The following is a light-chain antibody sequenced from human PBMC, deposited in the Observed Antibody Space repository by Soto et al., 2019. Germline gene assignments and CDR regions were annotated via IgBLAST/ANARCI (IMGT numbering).Light chain of an antibody. CDR3: ATWDDSLNLIYL. V-gene: IGLV1-44*01. CDR1: SSRLERNT. J-gene: IGLJ1*01. CDR2: LNS. Sequence: QSVLTQPPSASGTPGQRVTISCSGDSSRLERNTVSWYQQLPGMAPKLPIYLNSRRPSVVPDRFSGSKYGTAASLAISGLQSEDQAEYYCATWDDSLNLIYLFGTGTKVTVL.